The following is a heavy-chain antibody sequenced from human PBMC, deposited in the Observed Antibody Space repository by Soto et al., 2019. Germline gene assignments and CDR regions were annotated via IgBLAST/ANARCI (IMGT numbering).Heavy chain of an antibody. D-gene: IGHD6-13*01. J-gene: IGHJ3*02. CDR3: ANPSGIAGPAFDI. V-gene: IGHV1-69*02. CDR1: GGTFSSYT. CDR2: IIPILGIA. Sequence: GASVKVSCKASGGTFSSYTISWVRQAPGQGLEWMGRIIPILGIANYAQKFQGRVTITADKSTSTAYMELSSLRSEDTAVYYCANPSGIAGPAFDIWGQGTMVTVSS.